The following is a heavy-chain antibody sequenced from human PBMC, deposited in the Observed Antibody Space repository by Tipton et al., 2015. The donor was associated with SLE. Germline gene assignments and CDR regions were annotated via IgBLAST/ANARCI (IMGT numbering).Heavy chain of an antibody. CDR3: ARESGYDWGDFDY. V-gene: IGHV4-61*03. J-gene: IGHJ4*02. CDR2: IYYSGST. Sequence: LRLSCAVSGGSISSSNWWSWIRQPPGKGLEWIGYIYYSGSTNYNPSLKSRVTISVDTSKNHFSLKLSSVTAADTAVYYCARESGYDWGDFDYWGQGTLVTVSS. CDR1: GGSISSSNW. D-gene: IGHD5-12*01.